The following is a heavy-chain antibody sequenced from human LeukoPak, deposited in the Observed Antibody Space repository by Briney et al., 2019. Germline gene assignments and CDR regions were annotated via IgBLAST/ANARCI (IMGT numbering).Heavy chain of an antibody. CDR3: ARDERLLSFLK. V-gene: IGHV3-23*01. J-gene: IGHJ4*02. CDR2: ISGSGGFT. Sequence: GGSLRLSCAASGFTFSSYAMSWVRQAPGKGLEWVSTISGSGGFTYYADSVKGRFTISRDNSKNTLYLQMSSLRAEDTAIYYCARDERLLSFLKWGQGTLVTVSS. D-gene: IGHD3-3*01. CDR1: GFTFSSYA.